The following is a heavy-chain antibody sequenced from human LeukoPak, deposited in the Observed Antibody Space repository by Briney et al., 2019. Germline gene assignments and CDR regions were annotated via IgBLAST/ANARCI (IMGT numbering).Heavy chain of an antibody. Sequence: GGSLRLSCAASGFTFSSYAMSWVRQAPGKGLEWVSTISGSGGSTYYADSVKGRFTISRDNSKNTLYVQMNSLRAEDTAIYYCAKESPVAATGRGWFDPWGQGTLVTVSS. CDR2: ISGSGGST. D-gene: IGHD6-13*01. CDR1: GFTFSSYA. J-gene: IGHJ5*02. CDR3: AKESPVAATGRGWFDP. V-gene: IGHV3-23*01.